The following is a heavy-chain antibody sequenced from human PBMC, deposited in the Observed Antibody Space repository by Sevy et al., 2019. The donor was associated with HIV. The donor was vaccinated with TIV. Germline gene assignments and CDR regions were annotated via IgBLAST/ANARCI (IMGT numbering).Heavy chain of an antibody. D-gene: IGHD1-26*01. CDR2: IWYDGSNK. J-gene: IGHJ4*02. CDR3: ARDRSWYLDY. Sequence: GGSLRLSCAASGFTFSSYGMHWVRQAPGKGLEWVAVIWYDGSNKYYADSVKGGFTISGENSKNMLFLQMNSLGAEATAVYYCARDRSWYLDYWGQGTLVTVSS. V-gene: IGHV3-33*01. CDR1: GFTFSSYG.